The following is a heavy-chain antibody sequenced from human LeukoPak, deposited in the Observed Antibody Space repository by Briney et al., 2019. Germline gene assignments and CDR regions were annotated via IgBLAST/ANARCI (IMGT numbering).Heavy chain of an antibody. CDR3: ARPVGTTPEGLGL. CDR2: VNPKSGGT. Sequence: ASVKVSCKISANTLTAYFLNWVGQAPEQGLDWMGWVNPKSGGTKYAQKFQGRVTMTRDTSISTSYMELTRLTSDDTAVYYCARPVGTTPEGLGLWGQGTLVTVSS. J-gene: IGHJ4*01. D-gene: IGHD2-15*01. CDR1: ANTLTAYF. V-gene: IGHV1-2*02.